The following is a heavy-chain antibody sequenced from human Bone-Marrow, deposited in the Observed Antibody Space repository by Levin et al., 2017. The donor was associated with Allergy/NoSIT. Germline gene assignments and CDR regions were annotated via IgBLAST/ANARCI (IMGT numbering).Heavy chain of an antibody. V-gene: IGHV1-69*01. CDR3: ATRLLSGTTTYMDV. D-gene: IGHD1-20*01. J-gene: IGHJ6*03. Sequence: KISCRASEGTFSSHAFNWVRQAPGEGLEWMGAIIPRLGTANYAQKFQGRVAITAGESTSTIYMELSSLRYEDTAVYYCATRLLSGTTTYMDVWGQGTTVIVSS. CDR1: EGTFSSHA. CDR2: IIPRLGTA.